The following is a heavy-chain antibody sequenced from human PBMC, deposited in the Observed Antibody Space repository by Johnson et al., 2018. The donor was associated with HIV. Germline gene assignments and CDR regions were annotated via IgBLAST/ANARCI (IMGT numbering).Heavy chain of an antibody. CDR3: ARGIQPDAFDI. J-gene: IGHJ3*02. CDR2: IYSGGST. Sequence: VQLVEYGGALVQPGGSLRLSCAASGFTVSSNYMSWVRQAPGKGLEWVSVIYSGGSTYYADSVKGRFTISRDNSKNTLYVQMNSLRAEDTAVYYCARGIQPDAFDIWGQGTMVTVSS. CDR1: GFTVSSNY. D-gene: IGHD2-2*01. V-gene: IGHV3-66*01.